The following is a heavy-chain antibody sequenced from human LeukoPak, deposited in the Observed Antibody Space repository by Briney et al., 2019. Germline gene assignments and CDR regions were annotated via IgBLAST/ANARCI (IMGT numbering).Heavy chain of an antibody. CDR3: ARGVLRYFDSGFGY. D-gene: IGHD3-9*01. J-gene: IGHJ4*02. Sequence: GGSLRLSCTGAGFTFATYTFNWVRQAPGKGLEWVASIGATQTYIYYADSVKGRFTVSRDNAEKSLYLQMNSLRAEDTAVYYCARGVLRYFDSGFGYWGQGTLVTVSS. V-gene: IGHV3-21*01. CDR1: GFTFATYT. CDR2: IGATQTYI.